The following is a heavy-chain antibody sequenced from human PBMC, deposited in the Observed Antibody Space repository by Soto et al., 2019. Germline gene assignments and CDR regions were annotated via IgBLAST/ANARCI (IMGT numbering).Heavy chain of an antibody. V-gene: IGHV1-69*02. CDR2: IIPILGIA. D-gene: IGHD4-17*01. J-gene: IGHJ3*02. CDR3: ARDFYGDYEHDAFDI. CDR1: GGTFSSYT. Sequence: GASVKVSCKASGGTFSSYTISWVRQAPGQGLEWMGRIIPILGIANYAQKLQGRVTMTTDTSTSTAYMELRSLRSDDTAVYYCARDFYGDYEHDAFDIWGQGTMVTVSS.